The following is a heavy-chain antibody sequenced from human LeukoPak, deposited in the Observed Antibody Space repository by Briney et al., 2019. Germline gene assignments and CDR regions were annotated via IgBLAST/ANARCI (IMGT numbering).Heavy chain of an antibody. V-gene: IGHV3-23*01. J-gene: IGHJ4*02. CDR2: ISGSGGRT. D-gene: IGHD1-1*01. CDR1: GFTVSSYA. CDR3: AKAPRVRVYFDY. Sequence: GVSLRLSCAASGFTVSSYAMSWVRQAPGKGLEWVSAISGSGGRTYYADSVKGRFTISRDNSKNTLYLQMNSLRAEDTAVYYCAKAPRVRVYFDYWGQGTLVTVSS.